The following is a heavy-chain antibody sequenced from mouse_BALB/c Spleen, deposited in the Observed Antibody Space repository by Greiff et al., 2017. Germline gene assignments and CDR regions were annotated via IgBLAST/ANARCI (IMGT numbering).Heavy chain of an antibody. CDR3: TRSGDYDVLYAMDY. J-gene: IGHJ4*01. Sequence: VQLQQSGTVLARPGASVKMSCKASGYSFTSYWMHWVKQRPGQGLEWIGAIYPGNSDTSYNQKFKGKAKLTAVTSASTAYMELSSLTNEDSAVYYCTRSGDYDVLYAMDYWGQGTSVTVSS. V-gene: IGHV1-5*01. CDR2: IYPGNSDT. D-gene: IGHD2-4*01. CDR1: GYSFTSYW.